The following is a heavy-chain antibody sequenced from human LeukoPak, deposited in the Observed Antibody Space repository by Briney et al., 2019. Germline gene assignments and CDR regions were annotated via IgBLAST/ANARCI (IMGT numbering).Heavy chain of an antibody. CDR2: ISYDGSNK. D-gene: IGHD3-3*01. Sequence: PGRSLRLSCAASGFTFSSYAMHWVRQAPGKGLEWVAVISYDGSNKYYADSVKGRFTISRDNSKNTLYLQMNSLRAKDTAVYYCARLQGFWSGYSGYWGQGTLVTVSS. J-gene: IGHJ4*02. V-gene: IGHV3-30-3*01. CDR3: ARLQGFWSGYSGY. CDR1: GFTFSSYA.